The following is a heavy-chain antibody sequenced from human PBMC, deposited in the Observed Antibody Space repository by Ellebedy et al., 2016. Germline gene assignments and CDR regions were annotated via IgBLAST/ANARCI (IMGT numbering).Heavy chain of an antibody. V-gene: IGHV3-30*04. J-gene: IGHJ4*02. CDR1: GFTFRNYA. CDR2: ISYDARHK. Sequence: GGSLRLSCAASGFTFRNYAMSWVRQAPGKGLEWVAVISYDARHKFLAESVKGRFTISRDSPRNTLFLEMTGLRDDDTAVYFCARDGVPSVVMETRGTPGFDCWGQGTLVIVSS. D-gene: IGHD2-21*02. CDR3: ARDGVPSVVMETRGTPGFDC.